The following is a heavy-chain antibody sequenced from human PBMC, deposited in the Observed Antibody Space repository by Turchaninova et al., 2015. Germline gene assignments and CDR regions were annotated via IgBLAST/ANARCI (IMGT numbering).Heavy chain of an antibody. CDR2: ISNDGNDY. CDR1: GFTFSTYN. D-gene: IGHD3-9*01. J-gene: IGHJ4*02. V-gene: IGHV3-30*03. CDR3: ARSPGSILTGYYRRGFDY. Sequence: QVQLVESGGGGVQPGRSLRLSCAASGFTFSTYNMHWVRQAPGKGLEWVAGISNDGNDYYYVDSVNGRFTISRDNSKNTWYLEINSLRAEDTAVYYCARSPGSILTGYYRRGFDYWGQGTPVTVSS.